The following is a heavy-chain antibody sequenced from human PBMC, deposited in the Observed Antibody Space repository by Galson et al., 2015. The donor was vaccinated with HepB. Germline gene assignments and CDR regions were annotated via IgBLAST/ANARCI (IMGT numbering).Heavy chain of an antibody. J-gene: IGHJ6*02. V-gene: IGHV1-18*04. Sequence: SVKVSCKASGYTFTSYGISWVRQAPGQGLEWMGWISAYNGNTNYAQKLQGRVTMTTDTSTSTAYMELRSLRSDDTAVYYCARDSDPRNWQWLVPSYYYGMDVWGQGTTVTVSS. CDR3: ARDSDPRNWQWLVPSYYYGMDV. CDR1: GYTFTSYG. D-gene: IGHD6-19*01. CDR2: ISAYNGNT.